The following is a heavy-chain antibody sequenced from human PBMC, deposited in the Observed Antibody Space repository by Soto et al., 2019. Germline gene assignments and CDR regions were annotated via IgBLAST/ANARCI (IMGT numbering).Heavy chain of an antibody. V-gene: IGHV1-8*01. Sequence: QVQLVQSGAEVKKPGASVKVSCKASGYTFTSYDINWVRQATGQGLEWMGWMNPNSGNTGYAQKFQGRVTMTRNTSISTAYMELSSLRSEDTAVYYCARVKAPSSSAGEREDYWGQGTLVTVSS. J-gene: IGHJ4*02. CDR2: MNPNSGNT. CDR3: ARVKAPSSSAGEREDY. D-gene: IGHD6-6*01. CDR1: GYTFTSYD.